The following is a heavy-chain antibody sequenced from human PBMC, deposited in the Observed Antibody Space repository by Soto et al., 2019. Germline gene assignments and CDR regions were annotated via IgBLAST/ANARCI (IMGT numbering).Heavy chain of an antibody. CDR2: IIPILGIA. D-gene: IGHD4-17*01. V-gene: IGHV1-69*02. Sequence: ASVKVSCKASGGTFSSYTISWVRQAPGQGLEWMGRIIPILGIANYAQKFQGRVTITADKSTSTAYMEPSSLRSEDTAVYYCASGSGEEKNDYWGQGTLVTVSS. CDR3: ASGSGEEKNDY. J-gene: IGHJ4*02. CDR1: GGTFSSYT.